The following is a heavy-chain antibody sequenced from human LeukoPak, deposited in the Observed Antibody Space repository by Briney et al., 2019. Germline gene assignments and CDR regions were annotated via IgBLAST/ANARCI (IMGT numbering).Heavy chain of an antibody. Sequence: GGSLRLSCAASGFTFSSHGMHWVRQAPGKGLEWVAVISYDGSNKYYADSVKGRFPISRDNSQNTPYLQMNSLRSEDTAVYYCAKPAPMIVVGNFDPWGQGTLVTVSS. V-gene: IGHV3-33*05. D-gene: IGHD3-22*01. CDR2: ISYDGSNK. CDR3: AKPAPMIVVGNFDP. CDR1: GFTFSSHG. J-gene: IGHJ5*02.